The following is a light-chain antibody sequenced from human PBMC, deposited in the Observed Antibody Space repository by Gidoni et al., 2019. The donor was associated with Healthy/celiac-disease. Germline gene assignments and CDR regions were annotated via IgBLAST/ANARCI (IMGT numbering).Light chain of an antibody. V-gene: IGKV3-20*01. CDR3: QQGA. J-gene: IGKJ1*01. CDR1: QSVSSTY. Sequence: DIVLTQLPGTLSLSPGERATLSCRASQSVSSTYLAWYQQKPGQAPRLLIYGASSRVTGVPDRFSGSGSGTDFTLTISRLEPEDFAVYYCQQGAFGQGTKVEMK. CDR2: GAS.